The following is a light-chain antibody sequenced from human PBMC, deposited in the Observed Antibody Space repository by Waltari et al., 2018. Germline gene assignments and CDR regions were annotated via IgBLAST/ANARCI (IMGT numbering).Light chain of an antibody. Sequence: QAGLTQPPSVSKELGQPATVTCVGNRYTGGNEGVAWLQQRQGHPPTLQTYRNDNRTSGVSEGFSTSRSGNTASLTLSGLQPDDEADYYCSSWYPTVKAWLFGGGTRLTVL. CDR2: RND. V-gene: IGLV10-54*04. CDR1: RYTGGNEG. J-gene: IGLJ3*02. CDR3: SSWYPTVKAWL.